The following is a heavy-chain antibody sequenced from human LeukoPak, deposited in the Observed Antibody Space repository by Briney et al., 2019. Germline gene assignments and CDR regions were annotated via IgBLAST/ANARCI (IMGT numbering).Heavy chain of an antibody. CDR3: AKDPSGYTSSAFYYMDV. CDR1: GFTFSSYG. CDR2: ISNSGGST. D-gene: IGHD3-22*01. V-gene: IGHV3-23*01. J-gene: IGHJ6*03. Sequence: GGSLRLSCAASGFTFSSYGMSWVRQAPGKGLEWVSSISNSGGSTYHADSVMGRFTISRDNSKNTLYLQVISLRPEDTALYYCAKDPSGYTSSAFYYMDVWGKGTTVTISS.